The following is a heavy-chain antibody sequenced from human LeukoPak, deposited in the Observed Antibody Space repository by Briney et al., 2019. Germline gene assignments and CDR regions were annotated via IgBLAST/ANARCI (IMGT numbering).Heavy chain of an antibody. CDR1: GFTFSSYE. CDR3: ARASSSGYSYYFDY. J-gene: IGHJ4*02. Sequence: GGSLRLSCAASGFTFSSYEMNWVRQAPGKGLEWVSYISSSGSTIYYADSVKGRSTISRDNAKNSLYLQMNSLRAEDTAVYYCARASSSGYSYYFDYWGQGTLVTVSS. D-gene: IGHD3-22*01. V-gene: IGHV3-48*03. CDR2: ISSSGSTI.